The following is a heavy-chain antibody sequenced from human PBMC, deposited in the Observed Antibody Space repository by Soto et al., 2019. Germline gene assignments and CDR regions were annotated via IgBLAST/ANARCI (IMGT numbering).Heavy chain of an antibody. CDR2: IYYCGST. Sequence: QVQLQESGPGLVKPSETLSLTCTVFGGSISSYYWSWIRQPPGKGLEWIGYIYYCGSTNYNPSLKRRVTISVDTSKNQFSLKLSSVTAADTAVYYCARFYSSGWYKRRWFDPWGQGTLVTVSS. CDR3: ARFYSSGWYKRRWFDP. J-gene: IGHJ5*02. V-gene: IGHV4-59*01. CDR1: GGSISSYY. D-gene: IGHD6-19*01.